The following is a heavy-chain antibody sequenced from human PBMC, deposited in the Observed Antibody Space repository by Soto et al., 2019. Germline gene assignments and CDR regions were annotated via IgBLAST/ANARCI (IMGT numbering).Heavy chain of an antibody. CDR3: ARGQSSLLLDC. CDR1: GGSFSGYY. Sequence: QVQLRQWGAGLLKPSETLSLTCAVYGGSFSGYYWSWIRQPPGKGLEWIGEINHSGSTNYNPSLKSRVTISVDTSKNQFSLKLSSVTAADTAVYYCARGQSSLLLDCWGQGVLVTVSS. D-gene: IGHD2-8*02. V-gene: IGHV4-34*01. J-gene: IGHJ4*02. CDR2: INHSGST.